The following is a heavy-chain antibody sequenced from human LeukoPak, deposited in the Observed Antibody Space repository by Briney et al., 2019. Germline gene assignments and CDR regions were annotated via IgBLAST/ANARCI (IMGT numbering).Heavy chain of an antibody. D-gene: IGHD4-17*01. Sequence: PGGSLRLSCAASGFTVSSNYMSWVRQAPGKGLEWVSVIYSGGSTYYADSVKGRFTISRDNSKNTLYLQMNSLRAEDTAVYYCAREGPSVTPYYWGQGTLVTVSS. CDR1: GFTVSSNY. CDR3: AREGPSVTPYY. V-gene: IGHV3-66*01. J-gene: IGHJ4*02. CDR2: IYSGGST.